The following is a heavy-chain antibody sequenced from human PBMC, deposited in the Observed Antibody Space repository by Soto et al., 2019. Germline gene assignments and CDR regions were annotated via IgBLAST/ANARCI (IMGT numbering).Heavy chain of an antibody. D-gene: IGHD2-21*02. CDR3: ARRAYCGGDCSDAFDI. J-gene: IGHJ3*02. Sequence: EVQLVQSGAEVKKPGESLKISCKGSGYSFTSYWIGWVRQMPGKGLEWMGIIYPGDSDTRYSPSFQGQVTISADKSISTAYLQWSSLKASDTAMYYCARRAYCGGDCSDAFDIGGQGTMVTVSS. CDR1: GYSFTSYW. V-gene: IGHV5-51*03. CDR2: IYPGDSDT.